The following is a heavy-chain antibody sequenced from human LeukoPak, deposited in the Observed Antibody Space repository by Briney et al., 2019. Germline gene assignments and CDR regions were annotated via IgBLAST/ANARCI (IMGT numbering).Heavy chain of an antibody. Sequence: PGGSLRPSCAASGFTFSSYWMHWVRQAPGKGLEWVSVIYTSGNTYYADSVKGRFTISRDTSKNTLYLQMNSLRVEDTAVYYCARGGPGLNSHAGNSEFDYWGQGTLVTVSS. V-gene: IGHV3-53*01. D-gene: IGHD4-23*01. CDR3: ARGGPGLNSHAGNSEFDY. CDR2: IYTSGNT. CDR1: GFTFSSYW. J-gene: IGHJ4*02.